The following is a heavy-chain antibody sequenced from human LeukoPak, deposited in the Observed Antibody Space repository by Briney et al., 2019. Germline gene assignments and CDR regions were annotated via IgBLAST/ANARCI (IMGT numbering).Heavy chain of an antibody. V-gene: IGHV3-33*06. CDR3: AKDGEN. J-gene: IGHJ4*02. CDR1: GCTFSNYG. CDR2: IWFDGSN. D-gene: IGHD3-3*01. Sequence: PGMSLRLSCAASGCTFSNYGMHWVRQAPGKGLEWVAVIWFDGSNEYGDSVKGRFTISRDNSNNTLYLQMNSLRADDTAVYYCAKDGENWGQGTLVTVSS.